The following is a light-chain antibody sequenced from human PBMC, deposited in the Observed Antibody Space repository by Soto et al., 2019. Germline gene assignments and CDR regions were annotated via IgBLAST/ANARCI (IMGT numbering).Light chain of an antibody. Sequence: EIVLTQSPATLSLSPGERATLSCRASQSVSSYLAWYQQKPGQAPRLLIYDASNRATGIPARFSGGGSGTDFTLTNSSLEPEDFAVYYCQQRFNWPRFIFGQGTKLEIK. V-gene: IGKV3-11*01. CDR2: DAS. J-gene: IGKJ2*01. CDR1: QSVSSY. CDR3: QQRFNWPRFI.